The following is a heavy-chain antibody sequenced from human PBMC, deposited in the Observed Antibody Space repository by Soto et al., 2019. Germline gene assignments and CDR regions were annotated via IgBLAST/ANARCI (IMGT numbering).Heavy chain of an antibody. CDR1: GYTFTNYA. Sequence: QVPLVQSGAEVKKPGASVKVSCKASGYTFTNYAMHWVRQAPGQRLEWMGWINAGNGNTKYSQRYQGRVTITRDTSASTAYMELSSLTSEDTAVYYCARGLLWFGELSPFGYWGQGTLVTVSS. CDR2: INAGNGNT. J-gene: IGHJ4*02. CDR3: ARGLLWFGELSPFGY. V-gene: IGHV1-3*01. D-gene: IGHD3-10*01.